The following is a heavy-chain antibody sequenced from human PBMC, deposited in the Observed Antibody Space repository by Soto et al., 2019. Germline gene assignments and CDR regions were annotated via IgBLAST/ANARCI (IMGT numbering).Heavy chain of an antibody. Sequence: SETLSLTCTVSGGSISSGGYYWSWIRQHPGKGLEWIGYIYYSGSTYYNPSLKSRVTISVDTSKNQFSLKLSSVTAADTAVYYCARLPGIAARAYYYYMDVWGKGTTVTVSS. CDR1: GGSISSGGYY. D-gene: IGHD6-6*01. J-gene: IGHJ6*03. V-gene: IGHV4-31*03. CDR2: IYYSGST. CDR3: ARLPGIAARAYYYYMDV.